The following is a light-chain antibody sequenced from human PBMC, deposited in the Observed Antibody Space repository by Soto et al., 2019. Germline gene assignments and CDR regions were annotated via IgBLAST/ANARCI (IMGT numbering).Light chain of an antibody. J-gene: IGKJ1*01. Sequence: YKEDGATVYCRGRRPLGSSYLAWYQQKPGQAPKLLIYAASSMATGIPVRFSGSGSGTEFTLTISALQPEDFALYCCQHTYIPPRPFAQGTKVDIK. CDR1: RPLGSSY. CDR2: AAS. V-gene: IGKV3-20*01. CDR3: QHTYIPPRP.